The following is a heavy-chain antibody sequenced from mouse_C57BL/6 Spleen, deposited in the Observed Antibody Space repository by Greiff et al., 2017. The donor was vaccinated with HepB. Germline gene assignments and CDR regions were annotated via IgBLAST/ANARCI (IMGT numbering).Heavy chain of an antibody. V-gene: IGHV5-4*01. D-gene: IGHD1-1*01. CDR2: ISDGGSYT. CDR1: GFTFSSYA. CDR3: ARDGTTTVVAPFAY. Sequence: DVHLVESGGGLVKPGGSLKLSCAASGFTFSSYAMSWVRQTPEKRLEWVATISDGGSYTYYPDNVKGRFTISRDNAKNNLYLQMSHLKSEDTAMYYCARDGTTTVVAPFAYWGQGTLVTVSA. J-gene: IGHJ3*01.